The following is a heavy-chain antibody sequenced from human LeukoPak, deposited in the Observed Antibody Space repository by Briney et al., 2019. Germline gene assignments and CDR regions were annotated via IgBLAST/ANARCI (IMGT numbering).Heavy chain of an antibody. J-gene: IGHJ2*01. D-gene: IGHD6-19*01. CDR2: ISYDGSNK. CDR3: ARKIGGAVAGSWYFDL. Sequence: GGSLRLSCAASGFTFSSYAMHWVRQAPGKGLEWVAVISYDGSNKYYADSVKGRFTISRDNSKNTLYLQMNSLRAEDTAVYYCARKIGGAVAGSWYFDLWGRGTLVIVSS. V-gene: IGHV3-30-3*01. CDR1: GFTFSSYA.